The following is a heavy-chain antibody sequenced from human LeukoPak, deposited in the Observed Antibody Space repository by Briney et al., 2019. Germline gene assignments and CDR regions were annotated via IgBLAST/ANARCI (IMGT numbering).Heavy chain of an antibody. D-gene: IGHD2-15*01. CDR2: INHSGST. J-gene: IGHJ5*02. V-gene: IGHV4-34*01. CDR3: ASNPIAVVVAATPGWFDP. CDR1: GGSFSGYY. Sequence: SETLSLTCAVYGGSFSGYYWSWIRQPPGKGLEWIGEINHSGSTNYNPSLKSRVTISVDTSKNQFSLKLSSVTAADTAVYYCASNPIAVVVAATPGWFDPWGQGTLVTVSS.